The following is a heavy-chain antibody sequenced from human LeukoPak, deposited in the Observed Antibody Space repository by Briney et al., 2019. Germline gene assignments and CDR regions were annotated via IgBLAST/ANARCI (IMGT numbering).Heavy chain of an antibody. J-gene: IGHJ4*02. CDR2: IYYSGST. CDR1: GGSITSSSYY. Sequence: SETLSLTCTVSGGSITSSSYYWGWIRQPPGKGLEWIGSIYYSGSTYYNPSLKSRVTMSVDASKIQFSLKLSSVTAADTAVYYCARRNYYDSSGYYGLWGQGTLVTVSS. D-gene: IGHD3-22*01. CDR3: ARRNYYDSSGYYGL. V-gene: IGHV4-39*01.